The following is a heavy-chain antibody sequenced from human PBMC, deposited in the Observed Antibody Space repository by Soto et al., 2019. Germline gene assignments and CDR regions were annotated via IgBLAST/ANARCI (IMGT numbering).Heavy chain of an antibody. CDR2: IIPLNDIA. CDR1: GGTFSSYT. CDR3: SRRYFRSTRSLLKTEDVFDS. V-gene: IGHV1-69*02. Sequence: QVQLVQSGAEVKKPGSSVKVSCKTSGGTFSSYTVSWVRQAPGQGLEWMGRIIPLNDIANYAEKLQGRVTITSDKSTSTVYVELNSLRSEDTAVYYCSRRYFRSTRSLLKTEDVFDSWGQGTRVNVSS. J-gene: IGHJ3*02. D-gene: IGHD2-2*01.